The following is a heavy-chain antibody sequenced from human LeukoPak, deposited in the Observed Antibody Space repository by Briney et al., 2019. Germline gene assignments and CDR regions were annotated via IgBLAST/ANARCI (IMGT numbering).Heavy chain of an antibody. D-gene: IGHD3-10*02. CDR3: AELGITMIGGV. Sequence: GGSLILSCSAPGFTFSSYEMNWVRQAPGKGLEWVSYISSSGSTIYYADSVKGRFTISRDNAKNSLYLQMNILRAEDTAVYYCAELGITMIGGVWGKGTTVTISS. J-gene: IGHJ6*03. CDR1: GFTFSSYE. V-gene: IGHV3-48*03. CDR2: ISSSGSTI.